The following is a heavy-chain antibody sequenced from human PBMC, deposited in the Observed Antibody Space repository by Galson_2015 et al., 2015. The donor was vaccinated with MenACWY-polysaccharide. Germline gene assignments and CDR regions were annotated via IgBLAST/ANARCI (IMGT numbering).Heavy chain of an antibody. V-gene: IGHV4-39*07. D-gene: IGHD3-10*01. CDR1: GGSITRPSHY. J-gene: IGHJ5*02. Sequence: ETLSLTCSVSGGSITRPSHYWGWIRQSPGKGLEWIASIYDTGRTFYNPSFEGRVTISLDTSKNHFSLNLTSVTAADTAMYFCARDGHYYGSGSYGWFDPWGQGTLVVVSS. CDR3: ARDGHYYGSGSYGWFDP. CDR2: IYDTGRT.